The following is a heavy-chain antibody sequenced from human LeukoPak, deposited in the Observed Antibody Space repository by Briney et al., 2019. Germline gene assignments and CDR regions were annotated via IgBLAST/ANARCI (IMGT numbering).Heavy chain of an antibody. CDR1: GYSFTRYG. CDR2: ISGSNGNT. CDR3: ARLGRGPVPRFGEVTYYYMDV. D-gene: IGHD3-10*01. J-gene: IGHJ6*03. V-gene: IGHV1-18*01. Sequence: ASVRVSCKASGYSFTRYGISWVRQAPGQGLEWMGWISGSNGNTKYAQKFQGRVTMTTDTSTSTAYMELRSLRSDDTAVYYCARLGRGPVPRFGEVTYYYMDVWGKGTTVTISS.